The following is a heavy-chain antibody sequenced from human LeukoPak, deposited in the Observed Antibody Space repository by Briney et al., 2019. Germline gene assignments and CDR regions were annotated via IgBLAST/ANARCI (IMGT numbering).Heavy chain of an antibody. CDR1: GNSFTSYW. V-gene: IGHV5-51*01. J-gene: IGHJ4*02. Sequence: GESLKISCKGSGNSFTSYWIGWVRQMPGKGLEWMGIIYPGDSDTRYSPSFQGQVTISADKSISTAYLQWSSLKASDTAMYYCALTYYYDSSVVYFDYWGQGTLVTVSS. CDR2: IYPGDSDT. CDR3: ALTYYYDSSVVYFDY. D-gene: IGHD3-22*01.